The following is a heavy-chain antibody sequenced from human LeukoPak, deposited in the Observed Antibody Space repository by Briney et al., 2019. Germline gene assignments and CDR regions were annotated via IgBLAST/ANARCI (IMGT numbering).Heavy chain of an antibody. Sequence: GGSLRLSCAASGFAFSSHWMHWVRQVPGKGLVWLSRINSDGSNTIYADSVEGRFTISRDNVKNTLYLQMNSLRAEETAVYYCTRDLKHFDYGDKGGNYWGQGTLVTVSS. V-gene: IGHV3-74*01. D-gene: IGHD4-23*01. CDR1: GFAFSSHW. CDR2: INSDGSNT. CDR3: TRDLKHFDYGDKGGNY. J-gene: IGHJ4*02.